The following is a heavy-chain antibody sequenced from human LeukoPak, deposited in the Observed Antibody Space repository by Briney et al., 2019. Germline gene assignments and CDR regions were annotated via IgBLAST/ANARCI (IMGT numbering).Heavy chain of an antibody. Sequence: SETLSLTCTVFGGSISSGDSYWNWIRQPPGKGQEWIGYIYSSGSTYYNPSLKSRVTISVDTSKNQFSLKLSSVTAADTAVYYCARQGIVGATLHDAFDIWGQGTMVTVSS. J-gene: IGHJ3*02. V-gene: IGHV4-30-4*01. CDR2: IYSSGST. CDR1: GGSISSGDSY. D-gene: IGHD1-26*01. CDR3: ARQGIVGATLHDAFDI.